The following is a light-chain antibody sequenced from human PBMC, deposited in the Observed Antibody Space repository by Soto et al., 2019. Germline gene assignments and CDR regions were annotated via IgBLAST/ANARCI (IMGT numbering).Light chain of an antibody. CDR3: QQYGSSPYT. CDR1: QSITLNY. CDR2: GAS. V-gene: IGKV3-20*01. J-gene: IGKJ2*01. Sequence: ENVLTQSPGTLSLFPGERATLSCTASQSITLNYLAWYQQKPGQAPRLLISGASSRATGIPDRLSGSGSGTDFTLTISRLEPEDFAVYYCQQYGSSPYTFGQGTKVESK.